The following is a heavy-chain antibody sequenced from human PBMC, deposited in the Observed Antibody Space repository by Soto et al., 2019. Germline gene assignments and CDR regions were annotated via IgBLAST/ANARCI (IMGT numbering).Heavy chain of an antibody. CDR1: GYTFTSYG. J-gene: IGHJ6*02. D-gene: IGHD3-10*01. CDR2: ISAYNGNT. CDR3: ARSYYGSGSYSQGDYYYGMDV. Sequence: ASVKVSCKASGYTFTSYGISWVRQAPGQGLEWMGWISAYNGNTNYAQKPQGRVTMTTDTSTSTAYMELRSLRSDDTAVYYCARSYYGSGSYSQGDYYYGMDVWGQGTTVTVSS. V-gene: IGHV1-18*04.